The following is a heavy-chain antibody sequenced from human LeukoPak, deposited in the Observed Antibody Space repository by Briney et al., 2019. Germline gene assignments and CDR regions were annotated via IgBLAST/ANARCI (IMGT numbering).Heavy chain of an antibody. D-gene: IGHD4-23*01. CDR3: AREYAGVRVHGGNSDAFDI. J-gene: IGHJ3*02. CDR1: GYSISSGYY. V-gene: IGHV4-38-2*02. Sequence: SETLSLTCTVSGYSISSGYYWGWIRQPPGKGLEWIGSIYHSGSTYYNPSLKSRVTISVDTSKSQFSLKLSSVTAADTAVYYCAREYAGVRVHGGNSDAFDIWGQGTMVTVSS. CDR2: IYHSGST.